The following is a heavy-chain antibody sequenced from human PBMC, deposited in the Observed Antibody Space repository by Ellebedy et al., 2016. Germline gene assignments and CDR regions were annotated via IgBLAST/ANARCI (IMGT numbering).Heavy chain of an antibody. V-gene: IGHV4-59*01. CDR2: IYYSGST. CDR1: GGSISNYY. CDR3: ARSRYYYDSSGYFSFDY. D-gene: IGHD3-22*01. Sequence: SETLSLTCTVSGGSISNYYWSWIRQPPGKGLEWIGYIYYSGSTNYNPSLKSRVTISVDTSKNQFSLKLSSVTAADTAVYYCARSRYYYDSSGYFSFDYWGQGTLVTVSS. J-gene: IGHJ4*02.